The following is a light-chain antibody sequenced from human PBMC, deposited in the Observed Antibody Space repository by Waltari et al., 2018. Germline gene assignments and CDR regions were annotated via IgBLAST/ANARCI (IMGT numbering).Light chain of an antibody. J-gene: IGKJ1*01. CDR2: KAS. CDR3: QQYNSYPS. CDR1: QGISSW. Sequence: DIQMTQSPSTLSTSVGDRVTITCRASQGISSWLAWYQQKPGKAPKVLIYKASSLKSGVPSRFSGSGSGTEFTLTISSLQPDDFATYYCQQYNSYPSFGQGTKVEIK. V-gene: IGKV1-5*03.